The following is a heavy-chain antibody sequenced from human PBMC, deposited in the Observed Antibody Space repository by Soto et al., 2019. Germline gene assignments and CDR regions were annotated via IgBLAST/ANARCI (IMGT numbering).Heavy chain of an antibody. CDR1: GYTFTSYG. Sequence: QVQLVQSGAEVKKPGASVKVSCKASGYTFTSYGISWVRQAPVQGLVWMGWIRSYNGNTNYAQKLQGRVTMTTDTAKSTAYMELSSLRSDGTAVYYCARDGGYSGSYWGQGTLVTVSS. CDR2: IRSYNGNT. J-gene: IGHJ4*02. V-gene: IGHV1-18*01. CDR3: ARDGGYSGSY. D-gene: IGHD1-26*01.